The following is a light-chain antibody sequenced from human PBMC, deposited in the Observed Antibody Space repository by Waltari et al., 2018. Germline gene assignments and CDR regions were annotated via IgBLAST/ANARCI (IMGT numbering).Light chain of an antibody. Sequence: QAALTQPRAVSGSPGQSVTISCTGTSRDIGAFNSVSWYQQHPGTAPKVMIYEINKRPSGVSARFSASKSGNTASLTISGLQAEDEADYYCTSYAGSNILLFGGGTRLTVL. CDR2: EIN. CDR1: SRDIGAFNS. J-gene: IGLJ2*01. CDR3: TSYAGSNILL. V-gene: IGLV2-11*01.